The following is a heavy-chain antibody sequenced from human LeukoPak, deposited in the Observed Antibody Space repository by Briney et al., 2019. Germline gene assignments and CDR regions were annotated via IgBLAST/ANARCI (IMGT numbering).Heavy chain of an antibody. CDR3: AGGVSSGWYYFDY. D-gene: IGHD6-19*01. V-gene: IGHV4-59*08. Sequence: PSETLSLTCTVSGGSISSYYWSWIRQPADKGLEWIGYIYYSGSTNYNPSLKSRVTISVDTSKNQFSLKLSSVTAADTAVYYCAGGVSSGWYYFDYWGQGTLVTVSS. CDR1: GGSISSYY. CDR2: IYYSGST. J-gene: IGHJ4*02.